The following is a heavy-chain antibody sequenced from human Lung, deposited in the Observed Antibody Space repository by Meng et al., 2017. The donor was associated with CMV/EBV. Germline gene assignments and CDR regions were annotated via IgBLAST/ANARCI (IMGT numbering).Heavy chain of an antibody. CDR3: ARAAVVVLGGALGSMDV. Sequence: SVXVSXXTSGGTFRSNAIAWVRQAPGQGPEWMGGINPMFGTPKYAQKFQGRVTINADESTSTVSLEVNSLRSEDTAVYYCARAAVVVLGGALGSMDVWGQGTPVXVSS. CDR1: GGTFRSNA. D-gene: IGHD2-21*01. CDR2: INPMFGTP. V-gene: IGHV1-69*13. J-gene: IGHJ6*02.